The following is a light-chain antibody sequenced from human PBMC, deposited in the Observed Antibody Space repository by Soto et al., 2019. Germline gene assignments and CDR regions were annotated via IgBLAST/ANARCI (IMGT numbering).Light chain of an antibody. CDR2: EVS. CDR3: LLYHGGVYV. V-gene: IGLV2-14*01. CDR1: SSDVGTYDY. J-gene: IGLJ1*01. Sequence: QSVLTQPASVSGSPGQSITISCTGTSSDVGTYDYVSWYQQHPGKAPKLVISEVSDRPSGVSNRFSGSKSGNTASLSITGLQAEDEADYYCLLYHGGVYVFGAGTKLTVL.